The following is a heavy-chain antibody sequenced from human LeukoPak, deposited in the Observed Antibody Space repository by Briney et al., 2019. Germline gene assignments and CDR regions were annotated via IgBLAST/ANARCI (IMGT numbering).Heavy chain of an antibody. V-gene: IGHV4-34*01. J-gene: IGHJ4*02. CDR2: INQSGST. CDR3: ARGLFQIAVARY. CDR1: GGSFSDYD. D-gene: IGHD6-19*01. Sequence: SETLSLTCAVYGGSFSDYDWSWIRQPPGKGLEWIGEINQSGSTNCAPSLKSRVSMSIDTSKSQFSLNLRSVTAADTAVYYCARGLFQIAVARYWGQGTLVTVSS.